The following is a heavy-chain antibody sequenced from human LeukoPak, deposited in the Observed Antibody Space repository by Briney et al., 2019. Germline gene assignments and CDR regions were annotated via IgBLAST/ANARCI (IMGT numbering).Heavy chain of an antibody. V-gene: IGHV4-30-2*01. CDR3: ARDVHYYGSGSYYSNYWYFDL. D-gene: IGHD3-10*01. J-gene: IGHJ2*01. CDR1: GGSISSGGYS. CDR2: IYHSGST. Sequence: SQTLSLTCAVSGGSISSGGYSWSWIRQPPGKGLEWIGYIYHSGSTYYNPSLKSRVTISVDRSKNQFSLKLSSVTAADTAVYYCARDVHYYGSGSYYSNYWYFDLWGRGTLVTVSS.